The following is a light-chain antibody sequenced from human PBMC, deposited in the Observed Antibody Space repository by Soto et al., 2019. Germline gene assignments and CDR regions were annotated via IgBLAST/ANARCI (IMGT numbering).Light chain of an antibody. Sequence: IQMTQCPSSLFASLGDRVTITCRARQGIRNDLGLYQQKPGKAPKLLIYKASTLKSGVPSRFSGSGSGTEFTLTISSLQPDDFATYYCPHYNSYSEAFGQVTKVDIK. CDR2: KAS. V-gene: IGKV1-17*01. J-gene: IGKJ1*01. CDR1: QGIRND. CDR3: PHYNSYSEA.